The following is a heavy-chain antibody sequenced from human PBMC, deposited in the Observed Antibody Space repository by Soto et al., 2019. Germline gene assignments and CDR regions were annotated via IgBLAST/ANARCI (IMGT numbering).Heavy chain of an antibody. J-gene: IGHJ4*02. Sequence: EAQLVESGGGFVQPGRSLRLSCAGSGFIFDDFAIHWVRQAPGKGLEWVSGISWNSDSIGYADSVKGRFTISSDNAKNSLYLEMNRLRVEDTALYYCTKVGGLYDFWSGPLHFDLWGQGNLVTVSS. D-gene: IGHD3-3*01. CDR3: TKVGGLYDFWSGPLHFDL. CDR1: GFIFDDFA. CDR2: ISWNSDSI. V-gene: IGHV3-9*01.